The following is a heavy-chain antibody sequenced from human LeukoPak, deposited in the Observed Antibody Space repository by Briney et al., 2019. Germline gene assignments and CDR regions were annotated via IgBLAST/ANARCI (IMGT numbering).Heavy chain of an antibody. CDR3: ARASGDIVETATMGSY. CDR1: GFPFNSYS. V-gene: IGHV3-21*01. CDR2: ISSSSSSI. J-gene: IGHJ4*02. D-gene: IGHD5-18*01. Sequence: GGPLRLSCAASGFPFNSYSMNWVRQAPGKGLEWVSSISSSSSSIYYADSVKSRFTISRENAKNSLYLQMNSLRAEDTAVYYCARASGDIVETATMGSYWGQGTLVTVSS.